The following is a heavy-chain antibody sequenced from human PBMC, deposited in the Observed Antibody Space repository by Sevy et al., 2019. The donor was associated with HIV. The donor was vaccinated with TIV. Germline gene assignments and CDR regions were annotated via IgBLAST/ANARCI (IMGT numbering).Heavy chain of an antibody. V-gene: IGHV3-30*02. CDR1: GFTFSTYG. J-gene: IGHJ6*02. CDR3: AKVLHIVEIPAAIDYYYGMDV. D-gene: IGHD2-2*01. CDR2: IRFDGSIK. Sequence: GGSLRLSCAASGFTFSTYGMHWVRQAPGKGLEWVAFIRFDGSIKYYRDSVKGRLTISRDNSKNTLYLQMNSLRAVDTAVYFCAKVLHIVEIPAAIDYYYGMDVWGQGTTVTVSS.